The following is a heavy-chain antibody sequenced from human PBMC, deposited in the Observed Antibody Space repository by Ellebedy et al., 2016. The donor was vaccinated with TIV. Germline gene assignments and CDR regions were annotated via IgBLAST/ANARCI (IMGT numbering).Heavy chain of an antibody. J-gene: IGHJ5*02. CDR2: ISSSGSTI. Sequence: GGSLRLXXAASGFTFSDYYMSWIRQAPGRGLEWVSYISSSGSTIYYADSVKGRFTISRDNAKNSLYLQMNSLRAEDTAVYYCARVPITGLFDPWGQGTLVTVSS. V-gene: IGHV3-11*01. CDR1: GFTFSDYY. D-gene: IGHD1-14*01. CDR3: ARVPITGLFDP.